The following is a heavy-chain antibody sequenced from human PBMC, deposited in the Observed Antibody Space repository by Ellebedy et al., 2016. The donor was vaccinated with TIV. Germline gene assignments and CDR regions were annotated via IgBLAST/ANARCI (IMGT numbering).Heavy chain of an antibody. J-gene: IGHJ3*02. V-gene: IGHV3-7*01. Sequence: GESLKISCAASGFTFSNYWMTWVRQAPGKELEWVANIKQDASEKYFVDSVRGRFTISRDNAKNSLYLQMNSLRAEDTAVYYCARYRYSAYDFVGAFDIWGQGTMVTVSS. CDR3: ARYRYSAYDFVGAFDI. CDR1: GFTFSNYW. CDR2: IKQDASEK. D-gene: IGHD5-12*01.